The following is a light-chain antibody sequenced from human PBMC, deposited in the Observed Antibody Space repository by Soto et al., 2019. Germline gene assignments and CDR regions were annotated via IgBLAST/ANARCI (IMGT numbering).Light chain of an antibody. J-gene: IGKJ2*01. CDR1: QGISSH. Sequence: DIQLTQSPSFLSASVGDRVTITCRASQGISSHLAWYQQKPGKAPKLLIYAASTLQGGVPSRFSGSGFGTEFTLTISSLQPEDFATCHCQQVNGYPHTFGQGTRLEIK. CDR2: AAS. CDR3: QQVNGYPHT. V-gene: IGKV1-9*01.